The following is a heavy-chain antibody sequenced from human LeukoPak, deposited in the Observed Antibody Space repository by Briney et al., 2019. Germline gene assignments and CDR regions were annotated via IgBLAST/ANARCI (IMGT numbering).Heavy chain of an antibody. CDR3: ATISSSWTEYFQH. Sequence: PSETLSLTCTVSGGSISSSGYYWGWIRQPPGKGLEWIGAIYYSGSTYYNPSLKSRAAISADTSKHQLSLRLSSVTAADTAVYYCATISSSWTEYFQHWGQGTLVTVSS. CDR1: GGSISSSGYY. D-gene: IGHD6-13*01. CDR2: IYYSGST. V-gene: IGHV4-39*01. J-gene: IGHJ1*01.